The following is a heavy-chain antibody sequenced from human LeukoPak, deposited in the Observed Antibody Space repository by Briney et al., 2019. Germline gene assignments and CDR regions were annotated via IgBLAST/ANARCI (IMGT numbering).Heavy chain of an antibody. J-gene: IGHJ6*03. CDR2: ISSSSSTI. Sequence: GGSLRLSCAVSGFTFSDFEMNWVRQAPGKGLEWVSYISSSSSTIYYADSVKGRFTISRDNAKNSLYLQMNSLRAEDTAVYYCAREGYNWNHIIPIDYYYYYMDVWGKGTTVTVSS. CDR1: GFTFSDFE. CDR3: AREGYNWNHIIPIDYYYYYMDV. D-gene: IGHD1-14*01. V-gene: IGHV3-48*01.